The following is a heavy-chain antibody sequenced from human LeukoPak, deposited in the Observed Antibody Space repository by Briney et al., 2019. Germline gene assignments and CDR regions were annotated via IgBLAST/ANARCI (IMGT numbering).Heavy chain of an antibody. V-gene: IGHV3-7*01. Sequence: GGSLRLSCAASGFTFSSYAMTWVRQAPGKGLEWVANIKQDGSEKYYVGSVKGRFTISRDNAKNSLYLQMNSLRAEDTAVYYCARVRSYSSGYYSAFDIWGQGTMVTVSS. D-gene: IGHD3-22*01. CDR3: ARVRSYSSGYYSAFDI. J-gene: IGHJ3*02. CDR2: IKQDGSEK. CDR1: GFTFSSYA.